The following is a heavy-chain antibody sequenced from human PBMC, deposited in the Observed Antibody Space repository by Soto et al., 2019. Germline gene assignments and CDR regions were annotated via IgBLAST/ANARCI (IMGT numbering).Heavy chain of an antibody. J-gene: IGHJ4*02. D-gene: IGHD6-13*01. CDR2: ISWNSGSI. V-gene: IGHV3-9*01. CDR3: ATEYSSSWYRYFDY. CDR1: GFTFDDYA. Sequence: GVSLRLSCAASGFTFDDYAMHWVRQAPGKGLEWVSGISWNSGSIGYADSVKGRFTISRDNAKNSLYLQMNSLRAEDTALYYCATEYSSSWYRYFDYWGQGTLVTVSS.